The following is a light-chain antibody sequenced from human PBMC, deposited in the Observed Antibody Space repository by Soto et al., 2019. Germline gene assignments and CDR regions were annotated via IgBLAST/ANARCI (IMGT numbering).Light chain of an antibody. CDR1: QSISSW. V-gene: IGKV1-5*01. CDR3: QQYNSYPWT. CDR2: DAS. Sequence: DIQMIQSRYTLSASVGDRVTITCRASQSISSWLAWYQQKPGKAPKLLIYDASSLESGVPSRFSGSGSGTEFTLTISSLQPDDFATYYSQQYNSYPWTFGQGTKVEIK. J-gene: IGKJ1*01.